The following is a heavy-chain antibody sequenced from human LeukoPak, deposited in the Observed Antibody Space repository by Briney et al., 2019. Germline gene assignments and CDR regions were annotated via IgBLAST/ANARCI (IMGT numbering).Heavy chain of an antibody. Sequence: SETLSLTCTVSGGSISSYYWSWIRQPPGRGLEWIGYIYTSGSTNYNPSLKSRVTISVDTSMNHSSLKLSSVTAADTAVYYCARLGGYCSSTSCYTSYYYYMDVWGKGTTVTVSS. CDR2: IYTSGST. CDR3: ARLGGYCSSTSCYTSYYYYMDV. J-gene: IGHJ6*03. D-gene: IGHD2-2*02. V-gene: IGHV4-4*08. CDR1: GGSISSYY.